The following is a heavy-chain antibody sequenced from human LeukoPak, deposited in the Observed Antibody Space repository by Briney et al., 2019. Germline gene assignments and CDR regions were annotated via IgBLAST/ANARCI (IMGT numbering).Heavy chain of an antibody. CDR2: INPNSGDT. CDR1: GYTFTGYY. D-gene: IGHD3-22*01. CDR3: ARGTYYDSSAYSGVRLFDY. V-gene: IGHV1-2*02. Sequence: GASVKVSCKASGYTFTGYYIHWVRQAPGQGLQWMGWINPNSGDTISAQKLHGRVTLTTDTSITTAYMELSSLTSDDTAVYFCARGTYYDSSAYSGVRLFDYWGQGTLVTVSS. J-gene: IGHJ4*02.